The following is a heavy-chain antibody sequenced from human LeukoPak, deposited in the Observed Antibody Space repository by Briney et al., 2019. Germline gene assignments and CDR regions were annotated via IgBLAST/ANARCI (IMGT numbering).Heavy chain of an antibody. CDR2: IYHSGST. D-gene: IGHD3-10*01. J-gene: IGHJ4*02. CDR3: ARGLRWFGVYFDY. Sequence: PSETLSLTCAVSGYSISSGYYWGWIRQPPGKGLEWIGSIYHSGSTYYNPSLKSRVTISVDTSKNQFSLKLSSVTAADTAVYYCARGLRWFGVYFDYWGQGTLVTVSS. V-gene: IGHV4-38-2*01. CDR1: GYSISSGYY.